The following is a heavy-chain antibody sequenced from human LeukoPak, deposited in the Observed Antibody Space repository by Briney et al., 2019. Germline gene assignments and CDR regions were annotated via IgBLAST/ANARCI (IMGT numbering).Heavy chain of an antibody. J-gene: IGHJ4*02. Sequence: PGGSLRLSCAASGFTFDDYGMSWVRQAPGKGLEWVSGISWNSGSIGYADSVKGRFTISRDNAKNSLYLQMNSLRAEDTALYYCAKGAYGSGSYFLDYWGQGTLVTVSS. V-gene: IGHV3-9*01. CDR3: AKGAYGSGSYFLDY. D-gene: IGHD3-10*01. CDR2: ISWNSGSI. CDR1: GFTFDDYG.